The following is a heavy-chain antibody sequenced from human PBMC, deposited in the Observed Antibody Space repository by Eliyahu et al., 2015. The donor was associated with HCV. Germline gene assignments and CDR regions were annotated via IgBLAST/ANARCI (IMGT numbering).Heavy chain of an antibody. CDR2: IKQDGSEK. CDR3: ASIPRAARDNGAFDI. V-gene: IGHV3-7*01. Sequence: EVQLVESGGGLVQPGGSLRLSCAASGFTFSSYWMSWVRQAPGKGLEWVANIKQDGSEKYYVDSVKGRFTISRDNAKNSLYLQMNSLRAEDTAVYYCASIPRAARDNGAFDIWGQGTMVTVSS. J-gene: IGHJ3*02. CDR1: GFTFSSYW. D-gene: IGHD6-6*01.